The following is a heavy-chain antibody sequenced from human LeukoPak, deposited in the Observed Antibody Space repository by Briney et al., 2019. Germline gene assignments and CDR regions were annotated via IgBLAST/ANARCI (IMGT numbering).Heavy chain of an antibody. J-gene: IGHJ4*02. V-gene: IGHV4-31*03. CDR1: GGSISSGGYY. CDR2: IYYSGST. Sequence: SETLSLTCTVSGGSISSGGYYWSWIRQHPGKGLEWIGYIYYSGSTYYNPSPKSRVTISVDTSKNQFSLKLSSVTAADTAVYYCARGPEGYCSGGSCYLFDYWGQGTLVTVSS. CDR3: ARGPEGYCSGGSCYLFDY. D-gene: IGHD2-15*01.